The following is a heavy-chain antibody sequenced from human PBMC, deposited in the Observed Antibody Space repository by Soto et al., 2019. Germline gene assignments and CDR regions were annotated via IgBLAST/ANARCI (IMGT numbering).Heavy chain of an antibody. CDR2: IHPSGGST. V-gene: IGHV3-23*01. D-gene: IGHD3-9*01. J-gene: IGHJ4*02. CDR1: GFMCSSYG. CDR3: AKDPSTGPPDC. Sequence: GGSLRRSCAAAGFMCSSYGMSWVRQAPGKGLQWVATIHPSGGSTHYAESVRGRFTISRDNSRDTLYLQMNSLRAEDTAVYYCAKDPSTGPPDCWGQGALVTVSS.